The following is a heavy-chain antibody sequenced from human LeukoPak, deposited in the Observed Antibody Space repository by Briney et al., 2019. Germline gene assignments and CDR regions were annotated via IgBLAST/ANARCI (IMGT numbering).Heavy chain of an antibody. CDR1: GFTFSNYW. V-gene: IGHV3-74*01. D-gene: IGHD2-15*01. CDR3: AADIGFGGTSPDYFQY. J-gene: IGHJ4*02. CDR2: INDDGSFT. Sequence: GGSLRLSCAASGFTFSNYWMHWVRQAPGKGLVWVSNINDDGSFTGYADSVKGRFTISRDNAKNTVFLQMNSLRAEDTAVYYCAADIGFGGTSPDYFQYWGPGTLVTVSS.